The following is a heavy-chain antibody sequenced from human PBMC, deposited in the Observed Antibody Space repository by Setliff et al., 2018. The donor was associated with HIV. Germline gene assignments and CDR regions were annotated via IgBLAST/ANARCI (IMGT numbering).Heavy chain of an antibody. CDR1: GGSISTSRYY. CDR2: INYRGNT. V-gene: IGHV4-39*01. D-gene: IGHD3-10*01. J-gene: IGHJ6*03. CDR3: ASLDGSESPYIYYYYMDV. Sequence: PSETLSLTCTVSGGSISTSRYYWGWIRQPPGKGLEWIGSINYRGNTYYNPSLKSRAAISVDTSKNRTSLKLSSVTAADTAVYYCASLDGSESPYIYYYYMDVWGEGTAVTVSS.